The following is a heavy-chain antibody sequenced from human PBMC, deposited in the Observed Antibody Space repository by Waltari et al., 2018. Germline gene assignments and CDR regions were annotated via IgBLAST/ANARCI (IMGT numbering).Heavy chain of an antibody. D-gene: IGHD3-22*01. V-gene: IGHV3-23*01. J-gene: IGHJ5*02. CDR3: AKAHFYDTSGYIEH. CDR1: GFIFSSYA. Sequence: EVQVLESGGDLVQPGGSLRLHCAASGFIFSSYAINWVRQAPGKGREWVSGINGYGDKTYYADSVKGRFTLSRDNSKNTLTLQMNNLRGEDTAIYYCAKAHFYDTSGYIEHWGQGTLVTVSS. CDR2: INGYGDKT.